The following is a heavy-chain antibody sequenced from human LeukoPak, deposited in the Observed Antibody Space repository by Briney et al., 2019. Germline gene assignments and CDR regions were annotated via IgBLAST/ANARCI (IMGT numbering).Heavy chain of an antibody. CDR2: INPKNGGT. CDR3: ARGGGGLDY. D-gene: IGHD3-10*01. J-gene: IGHJ4*02. CDR1: GGTFSSYA. Sequence: ASVKVSCKASGGTFSSYAISWVRQAPGQGLEWMGWINPKNGGTNSAQKFQGRVTMTRDTSISTAYMEFSRLTSDDTAVYYCARGGGGLDYWGQGTLVTVSS. V-gene: IGHV1-2*02.